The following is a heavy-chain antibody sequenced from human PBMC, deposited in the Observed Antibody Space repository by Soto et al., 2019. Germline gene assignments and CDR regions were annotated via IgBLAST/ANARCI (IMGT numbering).Heavy chain of an antibody. Sequence: EVQLVESGGGLVKPGGSLRLSCAASGFTFSSYSMNWVRQAPGKGLEWVSSISSSSKYIYYADSVKGRFTISRDNAKNSLYLQMNRLRAEDTAVYYCARRDGYNFYYWGQGTLVTVSS. CDR3: ARRDGYNFYY. V-gene: IGHV3-21*01. CDR1: GFTFSSYS. CDR2: ISSSSKYI. D-gene: IGHD5-12*01. J-gene: IGHJ4*02.